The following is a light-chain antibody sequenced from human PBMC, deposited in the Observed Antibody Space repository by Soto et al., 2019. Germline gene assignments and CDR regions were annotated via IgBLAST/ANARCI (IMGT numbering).Light chain of an antibody. CDR3: QHYNIYSEA. CDR2: KAS. Sequence: DIQMTQSPSTLSGSVGDRVTITCRAGQTISSWLAWYQQKPGKAPKLLIYKASTLKSGVPSRFSGSGSGTEFTLTISSLQPDDFATYYCQHYNIYSEAFGQGTKVDIK. CDR1: QTISSW. J-gene: IGKJ1*01. V-gene: IGKV1-5*03.